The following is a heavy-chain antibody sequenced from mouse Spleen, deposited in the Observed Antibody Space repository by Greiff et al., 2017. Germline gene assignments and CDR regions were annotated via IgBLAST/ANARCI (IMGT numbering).Heavy chain of an antibody. V-gene: IGHV1-62-2*01. CDR3: ARHVPNWDRGFYYAMDY. CDR2: FYPGSGSI. J-gene: IGHJ4*01. Sequence: VQLQQSGAELVKPGASVKLSCKASGYTFTEYTIHWVKQRSGQGLEWIGWFYPGSGSIKYNEKFKDKATLTADKSSSTVYMELSRLTSEDSAVYFCARHVPNWDRGFYYAMDYWGQGTSVTVSS. D-gene: IGHD4-1*02. CDR1: GYTFTEYT.